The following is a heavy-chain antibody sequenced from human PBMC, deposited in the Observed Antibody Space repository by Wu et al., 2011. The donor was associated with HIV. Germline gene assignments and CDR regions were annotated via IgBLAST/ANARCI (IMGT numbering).Heavy chain of an antibody. J-gene: IGHJ4*02. V-gene: IGHV1-18*01. Sequence: QVQLVQSGAEVKKPGSSVKVSCKASRGTFSNYAISWVRQAPGQGLEWMGWISAYNGNTNYAQKLQGRVTMTTDTSTSTAYMELRSLRSDDTAVYYCARDRVVVAATGCDFDYWGPGNPGHRLL. CDR3: ARDRVVVAATGCDFDY. CDR2: ISAYNGNT. D-gene: IGHD2-15*01. CDR1: RGTFSNYA.